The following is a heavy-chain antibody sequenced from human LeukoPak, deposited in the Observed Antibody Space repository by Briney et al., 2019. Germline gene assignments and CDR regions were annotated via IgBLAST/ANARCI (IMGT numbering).Heavy chain of an antibody. V-gene: IGHV3-74*01. CDR2: VYGRVDWT. Sequence: GGSLSLSCAPSRLTFSSHCTHGVRDSPEGGVVCVSCVYGRVDWTHYADSVRGRFITSRDNAENTISLQMNNLRAEDTAVYFCARDVFEGQRQSAAFYVWGQGTMVTVSS. J-gene: IGHJ3*01. CDR3: ARDVFEGQRQSAAFYV. CDR1: RLTFSSHC. D-gene: IGHD6-25*01.